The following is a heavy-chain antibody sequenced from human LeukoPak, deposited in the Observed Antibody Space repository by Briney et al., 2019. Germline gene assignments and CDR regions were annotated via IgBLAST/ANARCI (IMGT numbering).Heavy chain of an antibody. V-gene: IGHV3-48*03. Sequence: TRGSLRLSCAASGFTFSSYEMNWVRQAPGKGLEWVSYISSSGSTIYYADSVKGRFTISRDNAKNSLYLQMNSLRAEDTAVYYCAKDFGTRITPLEWQQLVLPLDYWGQGTLVTVSS. J-gene: IGHJ4*02. CDR2: ISSSGSTI. CDR1: GFTFSSYE. CDR3: AKDFGTRITPLEWQQLVLPLDY. D-gene: IGHD6-13*01.